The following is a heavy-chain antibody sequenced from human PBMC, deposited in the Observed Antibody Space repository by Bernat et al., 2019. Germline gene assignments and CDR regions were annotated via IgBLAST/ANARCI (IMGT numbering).Heavy chain of an antibody. D-gene: IGHD3-16*01. CDR2: ISAYNGNT. J-gene: IGHJ4*02. V-gene: IGHV1-18*01. Sequence: QVQLVQSGAEVKKPGASVKVSCKASGYTFTSYGISWVRQAPGQGLEWMGWISAYNGNTNYAQKLQGRVTMTTDKATSKAYMELRSLGSDDTAVYYGARDRALGWGPYYFDYWGQGTLVTVSS. CDR3: ARDRALGWGPYYFDY. CDR1: GYTFTSYG.